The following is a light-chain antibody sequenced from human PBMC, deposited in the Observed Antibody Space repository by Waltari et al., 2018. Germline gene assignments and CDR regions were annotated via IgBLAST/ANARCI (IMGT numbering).Light chain of an antibody. CDR3: QQYDTPLS. Sequence: DIRMTQSPSSLSASVGDRVTITCQANQDIYNSLNWYQQKPGKAPNLLIYGASNLEPGVPSRFSGSGAGTHFTFTISSLQPDDCATYYCQQYDTPLSFGGGTKVAIK. CDR2: GAS. V-gene: IGKV1-33*01. J-gene: IGKJ4*01. CDR1: QDIYNS.